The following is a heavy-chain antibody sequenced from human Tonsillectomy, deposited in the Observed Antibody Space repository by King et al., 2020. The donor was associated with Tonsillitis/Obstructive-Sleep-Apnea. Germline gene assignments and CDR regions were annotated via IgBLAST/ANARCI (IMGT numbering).Heavy chain of an antibody. V-gene: IGHV1-46*01. Sequence: VQLVESGAEVKKPGASVKVSCKASGYTFTSYYMHWVRQAPGQGLEWRGIINPSGGSTSYAQKFQGRVTMTRDTSTSTVYMELSSLRSEDTAVYYCARDNRASYYDFWSGPADWGQGTLVTVSS. CDR3: ARDNRASYYDFWSGPAD. J-gene: IGHJ4*02. CDR1: GYTFTSYY. CDR2: INPSGGST. D-gene: IGHD3-3*01.